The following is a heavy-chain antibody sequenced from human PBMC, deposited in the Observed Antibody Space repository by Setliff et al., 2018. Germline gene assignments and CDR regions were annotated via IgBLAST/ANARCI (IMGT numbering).Heavy chain of an antibody. CDR3: ATGGYSGYDYVY. D-gene: IGHD5-12*01. V-gene: IGHV1-24*01. CDR1: GYRLIEVS. J-gene: IGHJ4*02. CDR2: FDPEDGET. Sequence: ASVKVSCKVSGYRLIEVSMHWVRQAPGKGLEWMGGFDPEDGETIYAQKFQGRVTMTEDTATDTAYMELSSLRSEDTAVYYCATGGYSGYDYVYWGQGTLVTVSS.